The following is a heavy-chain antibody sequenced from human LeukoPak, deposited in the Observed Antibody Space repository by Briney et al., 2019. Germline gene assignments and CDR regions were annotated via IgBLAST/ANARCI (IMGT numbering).Heavy chain of an antibody. CDR1: GYTFTSYG. D-gene: IGHD2-2*02. CDR3: ARKIPSYCSTTSCYTYFDY. CDR2: ISAYNGNT. V-gene: IGHV1-18*01. Sequence: GASVNVSCKASGYTFTSYGISWVRQAPGQGLEWMGWISAYNGNTNYAQKLQGRVTMTTDTSTTIAYMELRSLRSDDTAVYYCARKIPSYCSTTSCYTYFDYWGQGTLVTVSS. J-gene: IGHJ4*02.